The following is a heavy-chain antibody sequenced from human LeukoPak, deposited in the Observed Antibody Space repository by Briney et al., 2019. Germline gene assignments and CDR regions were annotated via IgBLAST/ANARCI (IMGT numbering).Heavy chain of an antibody. CDR1: GGSISSSSYY. Sequence: PSETLSLTCTVSGGSISSSSYYWGWIRQPPGKGLEWIGSIYYSGSTYYNPSLKSRVTISVDTSKNQFSLKLSSVTAADTAVYYCARDGPEYNWKGYYDYWGQGTLVTVSS. CDR3: ARDGPEYNWKGYYDY. V-gene: IGHV4-39*07. D-gene: IGHD1-1*01. J-gene: IGHJ4*02. CDR2: IYYSGST.